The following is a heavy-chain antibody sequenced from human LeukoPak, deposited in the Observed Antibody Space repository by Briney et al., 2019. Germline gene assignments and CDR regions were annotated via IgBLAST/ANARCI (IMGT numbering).Heavy chain of an antibody. Sequence: GGSLRLSCAASGFTFSSYGMHGVHQAPGKGLEWVAFIRYDGSNKYYADSVKGRFTISRDNSKNTLYLQMNSLRAEDTAVYYCAKGRDYYGSGSYDYWGQGTLVTVSS. J-gene: IGHJ4*02. CDR3: AKGRDYYGSGSYDY. CDR2: IRYDGSNK. CDR1: GFTFSSYG. V-gene: IGHV3-30*02. D-gene: IGHD3-10*01.